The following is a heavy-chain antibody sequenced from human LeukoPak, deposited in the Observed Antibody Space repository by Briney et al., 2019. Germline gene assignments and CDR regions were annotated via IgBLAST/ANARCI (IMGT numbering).Heavy chain of an antibody. J-gene: IGHJ3*02. CDR2: IYPGDSDT. Sequence: GESLQISCKGSGYTFSNYWIGWVRQMPGKGLEWMGIIYPGDSDTRYSPSFQGQVTISADKSISTAYLQWSSLKASDTAMYYCARRGIAVAGNDAFDIWGQGTMVTVSS. CDR1: GYTFSNYW. CDR3: ARRGIAVAGNDAFDI. D-gene: IGHD6-19*01. V-gene: IGHV5-51*01.